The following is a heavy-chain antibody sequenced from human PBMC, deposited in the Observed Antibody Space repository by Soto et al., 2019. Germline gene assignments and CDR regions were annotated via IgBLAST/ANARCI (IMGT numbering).Heavy chain of an antibody. CDR1: GYSFTSYW. V-gene: IGHV5-10-1*01. Sequence: GESLKISCKGSGYSFTSYWISWVRQMPWKVLEWMGRIDPSDSYTNYSPSFQGHVTISADKSISTAYLQWSSLRSDDTAVYYCAKSLSMATSFDYWGQGTPVTVSS. CDR3: AKSLSMATSFDY. CDR2: IDPSDSYT. J-gene: IGHJ4*02. D-gene: IGHD2-21*01.